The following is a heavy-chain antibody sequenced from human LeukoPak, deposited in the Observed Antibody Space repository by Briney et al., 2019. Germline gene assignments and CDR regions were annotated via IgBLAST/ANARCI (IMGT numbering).Heavy chain of an antibody. D-gene: IGHD2-15*01. CDR3: AKDRFVVVVADVFDY. CDR1: GFTFDDYG. J-gene: IGHJ4*02. Sequence: GGSLRLSCAASGFTFDDYGMSWVRQAPGKGLEWVSGINWNGGSTGYADSVKGRFTISRDNAKNTLYLQMNSLRAEDTAVYYCAKDRFVVVVADVFDYWGQGTLVTVSS. V-gene: IGHV3-20*04. CDR2: INWNGGST.